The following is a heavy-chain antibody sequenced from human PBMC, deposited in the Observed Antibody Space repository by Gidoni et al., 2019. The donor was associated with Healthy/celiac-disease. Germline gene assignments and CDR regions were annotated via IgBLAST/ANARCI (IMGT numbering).Heavy chain of an antibody. Sequence: EVQLVESGGGLVQPGGSLRLSCAASGFTFSSYDMHWVRQATGKGLEWVSAIGTAGDTYYPGSVKGRFTISRENAKNSLYLQMNSLRAGDTAVYYCARGVFSGWSGTDDAFDIWGQGTMVTVFS. CDR3: ARGVFSGWSGTDDAFDI. CDR1: GFTFSSYD. D-gene: IGHD3-3*01. V-gene: IGHV3-13*01. CDR2: IGTAGDT. J-gene: IGHJ3*02.